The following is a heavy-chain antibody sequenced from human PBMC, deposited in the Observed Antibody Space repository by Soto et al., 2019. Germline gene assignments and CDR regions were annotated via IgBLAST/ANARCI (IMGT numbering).Heavy chain of an antibody. V-gene: IGHV4-4*02. CDR3: ARTAVEVGATCFDY. D-gene: IGHD1-26*01. CDR1: GGSVSSTQW. CDR2: IYHVGIT. J-gene: IGHJ4*02. Sequence: PSETLSLTCAVSGGSVSSTQWWTWVRQAPGKGLEWLGDIYHVGITKYNPALKSRVTMSVDTSKNQFSLKLSSVTAADTAVYYCARTAVEVGATCFDYWGQGTLVTVSS.